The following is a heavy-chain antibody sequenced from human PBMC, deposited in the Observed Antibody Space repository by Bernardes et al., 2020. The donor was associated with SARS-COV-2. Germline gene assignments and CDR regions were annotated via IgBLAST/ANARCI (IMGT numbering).Heavy chain of an antibody. Sequence: ASVKVSCKASGYSFTAHAMHWMRQAPGQRLEWMGWINPGTGNTIYSQKFQGRITITRDTSATTVYMELNSLRFEDTAVYYCARTPIVVVPGILGLGPWGYRYNGLDVWGQGTTVTVSS. V-gene: IGHV1-3*01. CDR2: INPGTGNT. CDR1: GYSFTAHA. J-gene: IGHJ6*02. CDR3: ARTPIVVVPGILGLGPWGYRYNGLDV. D-gene: IGHD2-2*01.